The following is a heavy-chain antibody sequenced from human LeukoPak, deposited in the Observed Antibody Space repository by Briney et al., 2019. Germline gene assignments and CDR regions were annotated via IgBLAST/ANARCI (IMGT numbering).Heavy chain of an antibody. V-gene: IGHV3-21*01. Sequence: GGSLRLSCAASGFTFSSYSMNWVRQAPGEGLEWVSSISSSSSYIYYADSVKGRFTISRDNAKNSLYLQMNSLRAEDTAVYYCARAVVGATPLYWGQGTLVTVSS. CDR2: ISSSSSYI. J-gene: IGHJ4*02. CDR3: ARAVVGATPLY. CDR1: GFTFSSYS. D-gene: IGHD1-26*01.